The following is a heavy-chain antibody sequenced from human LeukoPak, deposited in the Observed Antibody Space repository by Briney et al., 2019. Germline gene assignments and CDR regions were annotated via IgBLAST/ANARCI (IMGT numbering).Heavy chain of an antibody. CDR2: INHSGST. V-gene: IGHV4-34*01. J-gene: IGHJ4*02. D-gene: IGHD5-24*01. CDR1: GGSFSGYY. Sequence: SETLSLTCAVYGGSFSGYYWSWIRQPPGKGLEWIGEINHSGSTNYNPSLKSRVTISRDNAKNSLYLQMNSLRAEDTALYYCAKDARHGYNKYYFDYWGQGSLVTVSS. CDR3: AKDARHGYNKYYFDY.